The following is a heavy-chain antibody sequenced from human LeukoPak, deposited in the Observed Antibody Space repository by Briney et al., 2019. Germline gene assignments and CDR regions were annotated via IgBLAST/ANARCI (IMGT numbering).Heavy chain of an antibody. J-gene: IGHJ4*02. V-gene: IGHV4-38-2*01. D-gene: IGHD3-22*01. CDR2: IYHSGST. Sequence: PSETLSLTCAVSGYSISSGYYWGWIRQPPGKGLEWIGSIYHSGSTYYNPSLKSRVTISVDTSKNQFSLKLSSVTAADTAVYYCARQGRHYYDSSGYLDYWGQGTLVTVSS. CDR3: ARQGRHYYDSSGYLDY. CDR1: GYSISSGYY.